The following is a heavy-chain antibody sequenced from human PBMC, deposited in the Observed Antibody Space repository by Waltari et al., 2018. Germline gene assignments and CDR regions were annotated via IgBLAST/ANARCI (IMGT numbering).Heavy chain of an antibody. Sequence: QVQLVQSGAEVKKPGASVKVSCKASGYTFTSYGISWVRQAPGQGPEWMGWISAYNGNTNYAQKLQGRDTMTTDTSTRTAYMELRSLRSGDTAVYYCARDLHWDTDKGGFDYWGQGTLVTVSS. CDR1: GYTFTSYG. J-gene: IGHJ4*02. D-gene: IGHD5-18*01. CDR3: ARDLHWDTDKGGFDY. CDR2: ISAYNGNT. V-gene: IGHV1-18*01.